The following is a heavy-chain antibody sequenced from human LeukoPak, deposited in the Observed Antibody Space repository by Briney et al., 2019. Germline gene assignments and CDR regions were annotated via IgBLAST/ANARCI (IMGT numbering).Heavy chain of an antibody. Sequence: RGSLRLSCAASGFTFSSYWMHWVRQAPGKGLVWVSYIDTYGSDTNYADSVKGRFTISRDNAKNTLYPQMNSLRAEDTAVYYCVRGGSGNFFWGQGTQVTVSS. CDR2: IDTYGSDT. D-gene: IGHD3-22*01. V-gene: IGHV3-74*01. CDR3: VRGGSGNFF. J-gene: IGHJ4*02. CDR1: GFTFSSYW.